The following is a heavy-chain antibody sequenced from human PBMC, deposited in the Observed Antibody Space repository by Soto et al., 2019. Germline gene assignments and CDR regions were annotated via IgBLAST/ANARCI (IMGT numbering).Heavy chain of an antibody. V-gene: IGHV4-59*01. Sequence: SETLSLTCTVSGGSISSYYWNWIRQPPGKGLGWIGYIYDSGSTNYNPSLKSRVTISVDTSKNQFSLKLSSVTAADTAVYYCARSGYYYDSSGYYSYYFDYWGQGTLVTVSS. J-gene: IGHJ4*02. CDR1: GGSISSYY. D-gene: IGHD3-22*01. CDR3: ARSGYYYDSSGYYSYYFDY. CDR2: IYDSGST.